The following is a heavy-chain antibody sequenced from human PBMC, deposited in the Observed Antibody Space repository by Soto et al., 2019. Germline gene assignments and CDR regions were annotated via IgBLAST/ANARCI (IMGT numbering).Heavy chain of an antibody. Sequence: SETLSLTCAVYGGSFSGYYWSWIRQPPGKGLEWIGEINHSGSTNYNPSLKSRVTISVDTSKNQFSLKLSSVTAADTAVYYCARLPYYDILTGTTKFDYWGQGTLVTVSS. CDR1: GGSFSGYY. D-gene: IGHD3-9*01. CDR2: INHSGST. J-gene: IGHJ4*02. V-gene: IGHV4-34*01. CDR3: ARLPYYDILTGTTKFDY.